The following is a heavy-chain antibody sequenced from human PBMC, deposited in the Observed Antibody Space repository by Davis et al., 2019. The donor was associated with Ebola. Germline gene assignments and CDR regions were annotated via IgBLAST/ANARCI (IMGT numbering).Heavy chain of an antibody. CDR1: GFTFSSSA. D-gene: IGHD1-14*01. CDR2: IVVGSGNT. CDR3: AASAGTVGKFDL. Sequence: SVKVSCKAYGFTFSSSAMQWMRQARGQRLEWIGGIVVGSGNTNYAQKFRERLTMTRDMSTGTAYMELRSLRFEDTAEYYCAASAGTVGKFDLWGQGTLVTVSS. V-gene: IGHV1-58*02. J-gene: IGHJ5*02.